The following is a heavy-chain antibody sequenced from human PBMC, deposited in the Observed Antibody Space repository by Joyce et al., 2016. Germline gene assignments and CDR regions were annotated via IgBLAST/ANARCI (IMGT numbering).Heavy chain of an antibody. CDR3: AGRTVLPRVFQS. Sequence: QVHLVQSGADVKKPGSSVKVSCKASGVKFEKYMISWVRQAPGQGLEWVGGLMPLVGTPNYAQKFRDRVTITKDESTATAYLELSGLRSDDTAIYFCAGRTVLPRVFQSWGQGTLVTVSS. D-gene: IGHD1-1*01. V-gene: IGHV1-69*16. J-gene: IGHJ5*02. CDR2: LMPLVGTP. CDR1: GVKFEKYM.